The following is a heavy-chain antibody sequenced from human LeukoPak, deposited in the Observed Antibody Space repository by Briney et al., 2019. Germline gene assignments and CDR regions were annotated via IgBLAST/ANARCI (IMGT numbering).Heavy chain of an antibody. Sequence: SETLSLTCAVYGGSFGGYYWNWIRQPPGKGLEWIGEINHSGSANYNPSLKSRVSMSVDTSKNQFSLRLTSVAAADTAVYYCARGDIATPGAAFDSWGKRTLIIVSS. J-gene: IGHJ4*02. V-gene: IGHV4-34*01. CDR3: ARGDIATPGAAFDS. D-gene: IGHD6-13*01. CDR1: GGSFGGYY. CDR2: INHSGSA.